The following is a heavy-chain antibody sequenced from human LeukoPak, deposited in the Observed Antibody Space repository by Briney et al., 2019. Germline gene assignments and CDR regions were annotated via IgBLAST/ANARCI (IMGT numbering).Heavy chain of an antibody. CDR3: ARSDYDSSGFPFDY. V-gene: IGHV4-4*02. Sequence: SETLSLTCAVSGASISNTDWWSWVRQPPGKGLEWIGEIYHSGTTNYNPSLKSRVTISVDTSKNQFSLKLSSVTAADTAVYYCARSDYDSSGFPFDYWGQGTLVTVSS. J-gene: IGHJ4*02. D-gene: IGHD3-22*01. CDR2: IYHSGTT. CDR1: GASISNTDW.